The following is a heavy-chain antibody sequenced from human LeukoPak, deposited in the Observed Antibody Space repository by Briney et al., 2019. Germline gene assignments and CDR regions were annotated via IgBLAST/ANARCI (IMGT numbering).Heavy chain of an antibody. CDR1: GLTFSSYA. Sequence: GGSLRLSCAASGLTFSSYAMSWVRQAPGKGLVWVSVISAGGGSTYYADSVMGRFTISRDNSNNTLYLQMNSLRAEDTAVYYCAKGRTVMYGMDVWGQGTTVTVSS. CDR2: ISAGGGST. J-gene: IGHJ6*02. D-gene: IGHD4-17*01. CDR3: AKGRTVMYGMDV. V-gene: IGHV3-23*01.